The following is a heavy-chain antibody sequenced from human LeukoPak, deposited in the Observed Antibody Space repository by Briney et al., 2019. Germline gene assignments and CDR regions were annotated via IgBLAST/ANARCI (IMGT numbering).Heavy chain of an antibody. CDR1: GGSISSGGYY. Sequence: SETLSLTCTVSGGSISSGGYYWSWIRQHPGKGLEWIGYIYYSGSTYYNPSLKSRVTISVDTSKNQFSLKLSSVTAADTAVYYCARDSYGGAGYYFDYWGQGTLVTVSS. D-gene: IGHD4-23*01. CDR3: ARDSYGGAGYYFDY. V-gene: IGHV4-31*03. CDR2: IYYSGST. J-gene: IGHJ4*02.